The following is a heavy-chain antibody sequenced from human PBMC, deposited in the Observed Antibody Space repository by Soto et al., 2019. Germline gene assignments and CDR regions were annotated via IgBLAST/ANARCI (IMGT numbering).Heavy chain of an antibody. D-gene: IGHD2-15*01. CDR2: INAGNGNT. CDR3: ARPPGYCSGGSCYGSLSYFDS. V-gene: IGHV1-3*01. J-gene: IGHJ4*02. CDR1: GYTFTSYA. Sequence: GASVKVSCKASGYTFTSYAMHWVRQAPGQRLEWMGWINAGNGNTKYSQKFQGRVTITRDTSASTAYMELSSLRSEDTAVYYCARPPGYCSGGSCYGSLSYFDSWGQGTLLSVSS.